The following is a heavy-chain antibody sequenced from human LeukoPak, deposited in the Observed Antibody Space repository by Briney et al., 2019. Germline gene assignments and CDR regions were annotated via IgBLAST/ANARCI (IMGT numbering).Heavy chain of an antibody. CDR2: ISWDGGST. CDR1: GFTFDDYA. CDR3: AKDASSSYGSGSLIDY. J-gene: IGHJ4*02. V-gene: IGHV3-43D*03. Sequence: PGGSLRLSCAASGFTFDDYAMHWVRQAPGKGLEWVSLISWDGGSTYYADSVKGRFTISRDNSKNSLYLQMNSLRAEDTALYYCAKDASSSYGSGSLIDYWGQGTLVTVSS. D-gene: IGHD3-10*01.